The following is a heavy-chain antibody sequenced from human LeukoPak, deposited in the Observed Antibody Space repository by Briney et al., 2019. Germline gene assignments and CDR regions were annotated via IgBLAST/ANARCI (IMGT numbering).Heavy chain of an antibody. CDR3: ARDPGYCSSTSCSQGFDP. CDR2: IYYSGST. J-gene: IGHJ5*02. Sequence: SETLSLTCTVSGGSISSGGYYWSWIRQHPGKGLEWIGYIYYSGSTYYNPSLKSRVTISVDTSKNQFSLKLSSVTAADTAVYYCARDPGYCSSTSCSQGFDPWGQGTLVTVSS. CDR1: GGSISSGGYY. D-gene: IGHD2-2*01. V-gene: IGHV4-31*03.